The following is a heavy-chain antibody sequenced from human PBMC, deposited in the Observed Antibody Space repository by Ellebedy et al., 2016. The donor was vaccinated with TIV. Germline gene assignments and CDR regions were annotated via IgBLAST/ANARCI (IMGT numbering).Heavy chain of an antibody. CDR2: IIGTGSTT. Sequence: GGSLRLXXAASGFTFDMYSMNWVRQAAGKGLEWISFIIGTGSTTYYADSVRGRFTVSRDNAKNSLYLQMNSLRDEDTALYYCARRGNYLGDAFDIWGQGAMVIVSS. CDR3: ARRGNYLGDAFDI. V-gene: IGHV3-48*02. CDR1: GFTFDMYS. D-gene: IGHD1-26*01. J-gene: IGHJ3*02.